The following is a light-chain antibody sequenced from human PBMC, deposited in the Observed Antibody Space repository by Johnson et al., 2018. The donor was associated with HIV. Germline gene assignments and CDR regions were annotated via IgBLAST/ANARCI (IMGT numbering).Light chain of an antibody. CDR3: GTWDNSLSAYV. CDR1: SSNVGNNV. CDR2: EDN. V-gene: IGLV1-51*02. Sequence: QSVLTQPPSVSAAPGQKVTISCSGSSSNVGNNVVSWYQQLPGTAPKVLIYEDNKRPSGIPDRFSGSKSGTSATLGITGLQTGDEAAYYCGTWDNSLSAYVFGTGTKVTVL. J-gene: IGLJ1*01.